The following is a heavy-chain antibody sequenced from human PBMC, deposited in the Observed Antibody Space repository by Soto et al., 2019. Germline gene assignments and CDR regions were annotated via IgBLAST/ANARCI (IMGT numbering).Heavy chain of an antibody. CDR1: GFTLSPYA. J-gene: IGHJ4*01. CDR3: AKTATYVDGYDNTGYSSEDY. V-gene: IGHV3-23*01. Sequence: EVQLLESGGGLVQPGGSLRLSCEASGFTLSPYAMTWVRQAPGQGLEWVSTVSASDFSTYYADSVKGRFTISRDNSKNTLYLQMSSLRPEDTALYYCAKTATYVDGYDNTGYSSEDYWGHGTLVTVSS. D-gene: IGHD3-22*01. CDR2: VSASDFST.